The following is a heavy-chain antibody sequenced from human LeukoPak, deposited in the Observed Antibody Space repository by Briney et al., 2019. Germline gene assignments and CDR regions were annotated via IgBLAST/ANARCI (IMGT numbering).Heavy chain of an antibody. CDR2: FYSGGAT. Sequence: GGSLRLSCAASGFTVSSNYMSWVRQAPGKGLEWVSVFYSGGATYYADSVKGRFTISRDNSKNTLYLQMNSLRAEDTALYFCARRFTYYFDYWGQGTLVTVSS. CDR3: ARRFTYYFDY. CDR1: GFTVSSNY. J-gene: IGHJ4*02. V-gene: IGHV3-53*01. D-gene: IGHD3-16*01.